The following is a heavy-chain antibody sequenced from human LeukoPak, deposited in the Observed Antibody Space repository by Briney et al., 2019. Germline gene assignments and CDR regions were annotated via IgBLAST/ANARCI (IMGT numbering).Heavy chain of an antibody. CDR1: GFTFSSYA. D-gene: IGHD4-11*01. V-gene: IGHV3-23*01. J-gene: IGHJ4*02. CDR2: ISGTGDST. Sequence: GGSLRLSCAASGFTFSSYAMGWVRQAPGKGLEWVSTISGTGDSTFYADSVKGRFTISRDNSKNTLYLQMNSLRVEDTAVYYCAARPPIVTLGPFDYWGQGTLVTVHS. CDR3: AARPPIVTLGPFDY.